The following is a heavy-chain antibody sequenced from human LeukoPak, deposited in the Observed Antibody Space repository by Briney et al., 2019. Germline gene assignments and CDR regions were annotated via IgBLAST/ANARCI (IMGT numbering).Heavy chain of an antibody. CDR3: TRGGDVYKLGNF. CDR1: DDSISTNNYY. CDR2: CGTP. D-gene: IGHD5-24*01. J-gene: IGHJ4*02. Sequence: SETLALTCTVSDDSISTNNYYWSWLRQPPGKGLEWVGTCGTPYYSPSLNSRVSISVDTSKNQLSLMLKSVTATDTAVYYCTRGGDVYKLGNFWGQGTLVTVSS. V-gene: IGHV4-39*01.